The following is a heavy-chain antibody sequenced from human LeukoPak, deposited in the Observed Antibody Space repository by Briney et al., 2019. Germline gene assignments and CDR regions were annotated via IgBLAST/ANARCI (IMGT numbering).Heavy chain of an antibody. Sequence: SETLSLTCAVYGGSFRGYYWSCIRQPPGKGLEWIGEINHSGSTNYNPSLKSRVTISVDTSKNQFSLKLSSVTAADTAVYYCASHYDSSSYFDYWGQGTLVTVSS. D-gene: IGHD3-22*01. CDR1: GGSFRGYY. V-gene: IGHV4-34*01. CDR3: ASHYDSSSYFDY. J-gene: IGHJ4*02. CDR2: INHSGST.